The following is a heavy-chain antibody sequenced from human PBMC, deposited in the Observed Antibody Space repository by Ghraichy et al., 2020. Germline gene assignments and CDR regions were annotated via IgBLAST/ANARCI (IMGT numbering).Heavy chain of an antibody. Sequence: GESLNISCAASGFTFSSYTMNWVRQAPGKGLEWVSYIGSGTYTTIYYADSVKGRFSISRDNAKNSLYLQMNSLRDDDTAVYYCARDLFEVPGARRALYWGQGIQVTVSS. D-gene: IGHD2-2*01. V-gene: IGHV3-48*02. CDR1: GFTFSSYT. CDR2: IGSGTYTTI. CDR3: ARDLFEVPGARRALY. J-gene: IGHJ4*02.